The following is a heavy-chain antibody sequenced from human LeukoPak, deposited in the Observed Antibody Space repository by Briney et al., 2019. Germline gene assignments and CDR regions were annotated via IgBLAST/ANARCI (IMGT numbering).Heavy chain of an antibody. J-gene: IGHJ4*02. V-gene: IGHV4-34*01. Sequence: TSETLSLTCAVSGGAFSNYFWTWIRQPPGKGLEWTAEINDSGSTNSNSSLRSRVAISLDTSKNQFSLRLTSVTAADTAVYYCARGQYCSTTTCYSARRYFDFWGQGTLVTVSS. D-gene: IGHD2-2*01. CDR2: INDSGST. CDR1: GGAFSNYF. CDR3: ARGQYCSTTTCYSARRYFDF.